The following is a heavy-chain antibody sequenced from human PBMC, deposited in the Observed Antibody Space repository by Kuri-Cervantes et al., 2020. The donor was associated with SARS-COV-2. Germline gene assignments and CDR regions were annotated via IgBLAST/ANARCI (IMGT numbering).Heavy chain of an antibody. J-gene: IGHJ6*02. V-gene: IGHV4-34*01. CDR1: GGSFSDYY. CDR3: ARGDVVVPAAMSYYYYYYGMDV. D-gene: IGHD2-2*01. CDR2: INHRGNT. Sequence: SQTLSLTCAVYGGSFSDYYWSWVRQPPGKGLEWIGEINHRGNTNYDPSLKSRVTISVDTSKNQFSLKLSSVTAADTAVYYCARGDVVVPAAMSYYYYYYGMDVWGQGTTVTVSS.